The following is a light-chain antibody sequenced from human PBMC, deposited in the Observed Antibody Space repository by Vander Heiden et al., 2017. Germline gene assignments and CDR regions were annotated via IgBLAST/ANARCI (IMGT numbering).Light chain of an antibody. CDR3: SSYTSSSVV. CDR1: SSDVGGYNY. CDR2: DVS. J-gene: IGLJ2*01. V-gene: IGLV2-14*01. Sequence: QSALTQPASVSGSPGQSIPISCLGTSSDVGGYNYVSWYQQHPGKAPKLMIYDVSHRPSGVSNRFSGSRSGNTASLTISGLQADDEADYYCSSYTSSSVVFGGGTKLTVL.